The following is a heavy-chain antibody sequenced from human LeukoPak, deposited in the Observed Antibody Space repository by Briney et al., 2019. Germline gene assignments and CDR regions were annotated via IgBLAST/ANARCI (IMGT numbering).Heavy chain of an antibody. CDR3: TTRPYYYDSSGYYNAFDI. D-gene: IGHD3-22*01. V-gene: IGHV3-15*01. CDR1: GFTFSNAW. CDR2: VKSITEGGTI. Sequence: GGSLRLSCAASGFTFSNAWMSWVRQAPGKGLEWVGRVKSITEGGTIDYAAPVKGRFTISRDDSKNTLYLQMNSLKTEDTAVYYCTTRPYYYDSSGYYNAFDIWGQGTMVTVSS. J-gene: IGHJ3*02.